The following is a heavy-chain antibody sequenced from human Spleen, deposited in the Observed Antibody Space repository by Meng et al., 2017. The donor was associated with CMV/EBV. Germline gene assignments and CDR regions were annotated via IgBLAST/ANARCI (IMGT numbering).Heavy chain of an antibody. J-gene: IGHJ5*02. D-gene: IGHD2-15*01. V-gene: IGHV4-4*02. Sequence: GSISSNNWWTWVRQTPEKGLEWIGEIYHTGVTNYNPSLQSQVNMSGDKSMNHFSLRLTSVTAADTAVYYCARYCSGGGCYLGWFDPWGQGTLVTVSS. CDR2: IYHTGVT. CDR3: ARYCSGGGCYLGWFDP. CDR1: GSISSNNW.